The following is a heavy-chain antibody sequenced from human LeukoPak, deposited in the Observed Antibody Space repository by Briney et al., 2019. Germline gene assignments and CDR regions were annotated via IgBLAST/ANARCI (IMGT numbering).Heavy chain of an antibody. CDR2: IYYGGSS. J-gene: IGHJ6*03. D-gene: IGHD4/OR15-4a*01. Sequence: PSQTLSLTCTVSGGSISSGDDFWSWIRQLPGKGLEWIGYIYYGGSSFYNPSLKSRVTIPVDTSKNQFSLKLSSVTAADTAVYYCARDLPLRSMDVWGKGTTVTVSS. V-gene: IGHV4-30-4*08. CDR1: GGSISSGDDF. CDR3: ARDLPLRSMDV.